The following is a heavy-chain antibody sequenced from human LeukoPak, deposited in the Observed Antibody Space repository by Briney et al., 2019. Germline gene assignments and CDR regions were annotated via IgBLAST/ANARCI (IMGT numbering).Heavy chain of an antibody. J-gene: IGHJ4*02. CDR3: AKDSRIITGTQDY. CDR2: ISGSGGST. D-gene: IGHD1-20*01. CDR1: GFTFSSYA. Sequence: PGGSLRLSCAASGFTFSSYAMSWVRQAPGKGLEGVSAISGSGGSTYYADSVKGRFTISRDNSKNTLYLQMNSLRAEDTAVYYCAKDSRIITGTQDYWGQGTLVTVSS. V-gene: IGHV3-23*01.